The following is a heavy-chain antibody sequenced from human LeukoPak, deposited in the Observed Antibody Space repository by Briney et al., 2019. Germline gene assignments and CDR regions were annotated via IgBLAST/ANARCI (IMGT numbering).Heavy chain of an antibody. V-gene: IGHV3-66*01. J-gene: IGHJ4*02. D-gene: IGHD6-13*01. CDR2: IYSGGST. CDR1: GFTVSNNY. CDR3: AYSSSWWTRAFDY. Sequence: GGSLRLSCAASGFTVSNNYITWVRQAPGKGLEWVSVIYSGGSTYHADSVKGRFTISRDNSKNTLYLQMNSLRAEDTAVYYCAYSSSWWTRAFDYWGQGTLVTVSS.